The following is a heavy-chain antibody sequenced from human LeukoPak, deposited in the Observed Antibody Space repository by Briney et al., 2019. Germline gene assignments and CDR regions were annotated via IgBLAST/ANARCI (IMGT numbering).Heavy chain of an antibody. CDR2: IYYSGGT. J-gene: IGHJ3*02. CDR3: ARPYGDYYDAFDI. V-gene: IGHV4-30-4*01. Sequence: SETLSLTCTVSGGSISSGDYYWSWIRQPPGKGLEWIGYIYYSGGTYYNPSLKSRVTISVDTSKNQFSLKLSSVTAADTAVYYCARPYGDYYDAFDIWGQGTMVTVSS. CDR1: GGSISSGDYY. D-gene: IGHD4-17*01.